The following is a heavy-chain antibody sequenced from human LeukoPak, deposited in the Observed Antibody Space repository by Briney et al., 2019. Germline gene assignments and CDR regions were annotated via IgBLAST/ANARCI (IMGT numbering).Heavy chain of an antibody. Sequence: SETLSLTCTVSGGSISRYYWSWIRQPPGKGLEWIGYIYYSGSTNYNPSLKSRVTISVDTTKNQFSLKLSSVTAADTAVYYCARDAPFYDSSGYYWDYWGQGTLVTVSS. CDR3: ARDAPFYDSSGYYWDY. J-gene: IGHJ4*02. V-gene: IGHV4-59*12. CDR2: IYYSGST. D-gene: IGHD3-22*01. CDR1: GGSISRYY.